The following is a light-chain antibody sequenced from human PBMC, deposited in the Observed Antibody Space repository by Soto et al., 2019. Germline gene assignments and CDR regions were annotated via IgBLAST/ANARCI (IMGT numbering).Light chain of an antibody. CDR3: QQQNNWPLA. CDR2: SGY. CDR1: QGVSRK. V-gene: IGKV3-15*01. J-gene: IGKJ5*01. Sequence: IVLRESPGTLSLSPGERDTFSCRASQGVSRKLAWYQHKPGQSPRLVVYSGYKRSPGIPARFSGSGSGTEFTLTISSLQSEDFAVYYCQQQNNWPLAFGQGTRLRL.